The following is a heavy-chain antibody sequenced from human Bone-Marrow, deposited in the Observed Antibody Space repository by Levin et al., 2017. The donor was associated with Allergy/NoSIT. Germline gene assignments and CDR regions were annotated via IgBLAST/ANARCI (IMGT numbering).Heavy chain of an antibody. CDR1: GFTFNTYA. CDR3: ARDITEMATTAFDH. J-gene: IGHJ4*02. D-gene: IGHD5-24*01. CDR2: ISDDGKNK. Sequence: PGGSLRLSCGASGFTFNTYAINWVRQAPGKGLEWLAVISDDGKNKYYADSMKDRLTISRDNSKNTVYLQVSSLRTEDTAVYYCARDITEMATTAFDHWGQGTLVTVSS. V-gene: IGHV3-30*04.